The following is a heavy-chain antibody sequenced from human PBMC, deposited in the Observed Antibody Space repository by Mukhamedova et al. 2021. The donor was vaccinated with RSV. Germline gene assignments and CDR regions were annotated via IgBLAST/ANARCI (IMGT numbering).Heavy chain of an antibody. J-gene: IGHJ4*02. CDR3: AGAGIVVVPAAMSFPFDY. CDR2: IYHSGST. Sequence: GKGLEWIGSIYHSGSTYYNPSLKSRVTISVDTSKNQFSLKLSSVTAADTAVHYCAGAGIVVVPAAMSFPFDYWAREPWSPSPQ. D-gene: IGHD2-2*01. V-gene: IGHV4-38-2*01.